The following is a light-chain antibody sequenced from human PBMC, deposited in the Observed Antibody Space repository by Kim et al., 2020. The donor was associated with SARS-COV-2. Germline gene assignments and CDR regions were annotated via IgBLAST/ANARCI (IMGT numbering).Light chain of an antibody. CDR1: QSVGSN. CDR2: GAS. V-gene: IGKV3-15*01. CDR3: QQYSHWPRT. J-gene: IGKJ1*01. Sequence: VSPGESATLSCRASQSVGSNLAWYQQKPGQAPRLLMYGASTRATGIPGRFSGSGSGTEFTPTISSLQSEDFAVYYCQQYSHWPRTFGQGTKVDIK.